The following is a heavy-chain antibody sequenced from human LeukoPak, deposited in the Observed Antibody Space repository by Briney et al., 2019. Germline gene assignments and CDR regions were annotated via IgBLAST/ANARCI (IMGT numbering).Heavy chain of an antibody. CDR3: ARAGNKEDMDV. V-gene: IGHV1-46*01. CDR2: INPSGGGT. Sequence: ASVKVSCKASGYTFTGYYMHWVRQAPGQGLEWMGIINPSGGGTRYAQKSQGRVTMTRDMSTSTVYMELSRLRSEDTAVYYCARAGNKEDMDVWGKGTTVTVSS. J-gene: IGHJ6*03. D-gene: IGHD3-10*01. CDR1: GYTFTGYY.